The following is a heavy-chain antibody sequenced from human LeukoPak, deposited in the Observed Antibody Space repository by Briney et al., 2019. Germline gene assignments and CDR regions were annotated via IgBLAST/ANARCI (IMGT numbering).Heavy chain of an antibody. CDR2: ISYSGSP. CDR1: GGSISSYY. J-gene: IGHJ4*02. Sequence: SETLSLTCTVSGGSISSYYWTWIRQPPGKGLDWIGYISYSGSPNYNPALQSRVTISVDTSKNQFSLSLSSVTAADTAVYYCARGQTLVGALHFWGQGTLVTVSS. D-gene: IGHD1-26*01. V-gene: IGHV4-59*01. CDR3: ARGQTLVGALHF.